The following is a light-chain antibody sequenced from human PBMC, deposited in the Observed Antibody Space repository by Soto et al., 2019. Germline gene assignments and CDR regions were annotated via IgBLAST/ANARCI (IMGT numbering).Light chain of an antibody. Sequence: DIQLTQFPSTLSASIGDSVTITCRATQTIGSWVSWSQQTPGKAPKLLIYMASSLETGVPSRFSGSGSGTEFTLTISSLQPDDFASYYCQEYKSYSPYTFGQGTRLEI. J-gene: IGKJ2*01. CDR3: QEYKSYSPYT. V-gene: IGKV1-5*03. CDR2: MAS. CDR1: QTIGSW.